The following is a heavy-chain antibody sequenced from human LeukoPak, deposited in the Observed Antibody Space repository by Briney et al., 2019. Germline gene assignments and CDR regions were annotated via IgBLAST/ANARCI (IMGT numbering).Heavy chain of an antibody. J-gene: IGHJ4*02. CDR3: ARGEYDGAGYLDC. Sequence: PGGSLRLSCAASGFAFSTYAMTWVRQAPGKGLEWVSSISGRGDSAYYADSVKGRFTLSRDNSKNTLYLQMNSLRAEDTAVYYCARGEYDGAGYLDCWGQGTPVSVSS. CDR1: GFAFSTYA. V-gene: IGHV3-23*01. CDR2: ISGRGDSA. D-gene: IGHD4/OR15-4a*01.